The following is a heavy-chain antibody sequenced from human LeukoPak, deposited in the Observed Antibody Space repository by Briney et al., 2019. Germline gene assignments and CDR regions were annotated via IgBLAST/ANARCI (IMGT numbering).Heavy chain of an antibody. J-gene: IGHJ2*01. CDR2: IYYSGST. D-gene: IGHD3-22*01. CDR3: ARHPPSTPLIVVFITPPYLPAFDV. Sequence: SETPSLTCTVSGGSISRSSYYWGWIRQPPGKGLEWIGSIYYSGSTYYNPSLKSRITISVDTSKNPFSLKLRSVTAADTAVYSCARHPPSTPLIVVFITPPYLPAFDVWGRGPLVTVSS. V-gene: IGHV4-39*01. CDR1: GGSISRSSYY.